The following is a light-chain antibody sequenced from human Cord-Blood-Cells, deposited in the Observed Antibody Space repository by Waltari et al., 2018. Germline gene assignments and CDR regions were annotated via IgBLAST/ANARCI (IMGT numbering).Light chain of an antibody. CDR1: SSDVGGYNY. Sequence: QSALTQPRSVSGSPGQSVTISCTGTSSDVGGYNYVSWYQQHPGKAPKLMIYDVSKRPSGVPDRFLGSKSGNTASLTISGLQAEDEADYYFCSYAGSYTFVFGTGTKVAVL. J-gene: IGLJ1*01. CDR3: CSYAGSYTFV. CDR2: DVS. V-gene: IGLV2-11*01.